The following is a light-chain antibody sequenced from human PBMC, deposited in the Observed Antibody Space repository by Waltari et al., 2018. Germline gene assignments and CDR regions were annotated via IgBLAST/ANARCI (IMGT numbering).Light chain of an antibody. V-gene: IGKV1-5*03. CDR3: QQYSSFST. CDR2: MAS. Sequence: DIQMTQSPSTLSASVGDRVTISCRASQSVGTWLAWYQQKPGKAPKLLIYMASSLESGVPSRFSGSGSATEFTLTISSLQPDDFATYSCQQYSSFSTFGQGTKVDI. CDR1: QSVGTW. J-gene: IGKJ2*01.